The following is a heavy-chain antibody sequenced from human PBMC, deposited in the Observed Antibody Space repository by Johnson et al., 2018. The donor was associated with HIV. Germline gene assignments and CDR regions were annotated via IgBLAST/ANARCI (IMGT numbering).Heavy chain of an antibody. CDR3: AKGEVGHIVNTRESTFDI. D-gene: IGHD5-12*01. V-gene: IGHV3-33*06. Sequence: QVQLLESGGGVVRPGGSLRLSCAASGFTFSSYAMHWVRQAPGKGLEWVAVVWYDGRNKHYADSVKGRFTISRDNSINTVSLQMNSLRAEDTAVYYCAKGEVGHIVNTRESTFDIWGQGTMVTVSS. J-gene: IGHJ3*02. CDR1: GFTFSSYA. CDR2: VWYDGRNK.